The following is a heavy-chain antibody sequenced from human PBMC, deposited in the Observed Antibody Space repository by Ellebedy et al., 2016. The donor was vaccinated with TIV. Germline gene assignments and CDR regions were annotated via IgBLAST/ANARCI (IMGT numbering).Heavy chain of an antibody. J-gene: IGHJ4*02. CDR2: INPNSGGT. Sequence: ASVKVSCXASGYTFTGYYMHWVRQAPGQGLEWMGWINPNSGGTNYAQKFQGRVTMTRDTSISTAYMELSRLRSDDTAVYYCAREEYCTSTSCHQGYWGQGTLVTVSS. V-gene: IGHV1-2*02. CDR1: GYTFTGYY. D-gene: IGHD2-2*01. CDR3: AREEYCTSTSCHQGY.